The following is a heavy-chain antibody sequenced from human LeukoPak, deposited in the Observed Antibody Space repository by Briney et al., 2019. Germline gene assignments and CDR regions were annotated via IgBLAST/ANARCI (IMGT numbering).Heavy chain of an antibody. J-gene: IGHJ5*02. D-gene: IGHD2-15*01. CDR2: IYYSGST. CDR1: AVSFSADY. CDR3: ARVRVGGRNWFDP. V-gene: IGHV4-59*01. Sequence: SETLSLTCAVYAVSFSADYCSWIRQPPGKGLEWVGYIYYSGSTNYNPSLKSRVTISVDTSKNQFSLKLSSVTAADTAVYYCARVRVGGRNWFDPWGQGTLVTVSS.